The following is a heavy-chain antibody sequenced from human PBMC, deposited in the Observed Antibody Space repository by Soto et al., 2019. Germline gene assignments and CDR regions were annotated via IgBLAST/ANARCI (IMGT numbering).Heavy chain of an antibody. Sequence: RSLTCTVSGGSISSYYWSWIRQPPGKGLEWIGYIYYSGSTNYNPSLKSRVTISVDTSKNQFSLKLSSVTAADTAVYYCARGLFPLYDSSGYYYDYWGQGTLVTVSS. D-gene: IGHD3-22*01. CDR3: ARGLFPLYDSSGYYYDY. CDR2: IYYSGST. J-gene: IGHJ4*02. V-gene: IGHV4-59*01. CDR1: GGSISSYY.